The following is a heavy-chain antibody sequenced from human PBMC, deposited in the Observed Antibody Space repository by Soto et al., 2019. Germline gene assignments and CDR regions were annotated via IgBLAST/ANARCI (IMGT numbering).Heavy chain of an antibody. CDR2: MNPNSGNT. Sequence: QVQLVQSGAEVKKPGASVKVSCRASGYTFTSYDINWVRQATGQGLEWMGWMNPNSGNTAYAQNFQGRLTMTRNTSIRTAYIELSSLRSVDTAVYYCAREQSLRGFDSWRQGTLVTVSS. J-gene: IGHJ4*02. D-gene: IGHD3-10*01. CDR3: AREQSLRGFDS. CDR1: GYTFTSYD. V-gene: IGHV1-8*01.